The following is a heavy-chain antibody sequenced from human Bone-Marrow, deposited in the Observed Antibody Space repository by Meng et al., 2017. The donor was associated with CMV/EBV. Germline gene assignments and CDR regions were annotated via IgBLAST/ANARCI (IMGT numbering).Heavy chain of an antibody. J-gene: IGHJ6*02. V-gene: IGHV3-20*04. Sequence: GGSLRLSCAASGFTFDDYGMSWVRQAPGKGLEWVSGINWNGGSTGYADSVKGRFTISRDNAKNSLYLQMNSLRAEDTALYYCAKDMSAVLSDRSYYYGMDVWGQGTTVTVSS. D-gene: IGHD2-15*01. CDR3: AKDMSAVLSDRSYYYGMDV. CDR2: INWNGGST. CDR1: GFTFDDYG.